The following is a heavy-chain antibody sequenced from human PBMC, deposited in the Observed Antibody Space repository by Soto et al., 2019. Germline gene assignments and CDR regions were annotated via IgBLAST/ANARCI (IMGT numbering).Heavy chain of an antibody. CDR2: LSGSGVST. CDR3: AKIESRSVYDSSGYDPFDY. Sequence: EVQLLESGGGLVQPGGSLRLSCAASGFTFSNYAMTWVRQAPGKGLEWVSALSGSGVSTYYADSVMGRFTISRDNFMNSVYLETNSLRAEDTAVYYCAKIESRSVYDSSGYDPFDYWGQGTLVTVTS. J-gene: IGHJ4*02. CDR1: GFTFSNYA. D-gene: IGHD3-22*01. V-gene: IGHV3-23*01.